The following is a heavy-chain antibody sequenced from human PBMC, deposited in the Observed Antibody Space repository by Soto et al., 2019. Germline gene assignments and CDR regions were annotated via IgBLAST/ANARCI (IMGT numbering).Heavy chain of an antibody. CDR2: IYPGDSDP. CDR1: GYSFTSYW. D-gene: IGHD1-26*01. J-gene: IGHJ5*02. CDR3: ARHEGRSPSWFDP. Sequence: PGESLNISCKCAGYSFTSYWLGWVRQMPGKGLDWMGIIYPGDSDPRYSPSFQGQVTISADKSISTAYLQGSSLKASDTAMYYCARHEGRSPSWFDPWGQGTLVTVSS. V-gene: IGHV5-51*01.